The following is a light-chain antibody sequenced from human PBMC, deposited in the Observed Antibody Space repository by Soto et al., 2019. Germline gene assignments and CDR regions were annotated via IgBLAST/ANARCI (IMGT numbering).Light chain of an antibody. CDR3: QQLNSYPIT. V-gene: IGKV1-9*01. Sequence: DIQLTQSPSFLSASVGDRVTITCRASQGVSSYLAWYQQKSGKAPKLLIYAASTLQSGVPSRFSGSGSGTEFNLTISSLQPEDFATYYCQQLNSYPITFGQGTRLEIK. CDR1: QGVSSY. CDR2: AAS. J-gene: IGKJ5*01.